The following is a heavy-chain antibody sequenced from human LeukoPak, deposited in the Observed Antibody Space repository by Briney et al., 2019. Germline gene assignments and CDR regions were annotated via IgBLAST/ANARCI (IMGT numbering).Heavy chain of an antibody. CDR3: AKAAAVFDWSNTDWYFDL. CDR2: INHSGST. D-gene: IGHD3-9*01. J-gene: IGHJ2*01. V-gene: IGHV4-34*01. CDR1: GGSFSGYY. Sequence: SETLSLTCAVYGGSFSGYYWSWIRQPPGKGLEWIGEINHSGSTNYNPSLKSRVTISVDTSKNQFSLKLSSVTAADTAVYYCAKAAAVFDWSNTDWYFDLWGRGTLVTVSS.